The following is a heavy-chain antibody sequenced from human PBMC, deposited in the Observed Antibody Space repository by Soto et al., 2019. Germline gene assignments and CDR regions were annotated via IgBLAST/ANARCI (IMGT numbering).Heavy chain of an antibody. D-gene: IGHD2-2*01. Sequence: EVQLVESGGGLVQPGGSLRLSWAASGFTFSSYWMSWVRQAPGKGLEWVANIKQDGSEKYYVDSVKGRFTISRDNAKSSLSLQMNSLRAEDTAVYYCARMGYQLLWDYFDYWGQGTLVTVSS. CDR1: GFTFSSYW. CDR3: ARMGYQLLWDYFDY. V-gene: IGHV3-7*01. CDR2: IKQDGSEK. J-gene: IGHJ4*02.